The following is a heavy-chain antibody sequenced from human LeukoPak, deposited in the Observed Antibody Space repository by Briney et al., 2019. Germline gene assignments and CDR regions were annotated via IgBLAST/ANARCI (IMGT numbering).Heavy chain of an antibody. J-gene: IGHJ4*02. Sequence: SETLSLTCTVSGGSISSSSYYWGWIRQPPGKGLEWIGSIYYSGSTYYNPSLKSRVTILVDTSKNHFSLKLRSVTAADTAVYYCARVRDNLRNQPFDSWGQGTLVTVSS. V-gene: IGHV4-39*07. CDR3: ARVRDNLRNQPFDS. CDR2: IYYSGST. D-gene: IGHD1-14*01. CDR1: GGSISSSSYY.